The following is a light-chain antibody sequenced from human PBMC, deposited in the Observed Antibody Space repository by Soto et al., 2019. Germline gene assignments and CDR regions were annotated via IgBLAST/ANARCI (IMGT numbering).Light chain of an antibody. CDR1: QSVRRY. V-gene: IGKV3-11*01. Sequence: EIVLTQSPATLSSSPGERATLSCRASQSVRRYLAWYQQKPGQAPRLLIYDASNRATGVPARFSGSGSGTDFTLTISSLEPEDFAVYFCQHRSDWPLTFGGGTKVEIK. CDR3: QHRSDWPLT. CDR2: DAS. J-gene: IGKJ4*01.